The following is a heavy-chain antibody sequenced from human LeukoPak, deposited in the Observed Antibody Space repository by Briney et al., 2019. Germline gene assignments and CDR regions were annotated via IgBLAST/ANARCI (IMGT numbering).Heavy chain of an antibody. CDR2: IYTSGSA. V-gene: IGHV4-4*07. CDR3: AREGVTIFGVVLGNWFDP. J-gene: IGHJ5*02. D-gene: IGHD3-3*01. CDR1: GGSISSYY. Sequence: SETLSLTCTVSGGSISSYYWSWIRQPAGKGLEWIGRIYTSGSANYNPSLKSRVTMSVDTSKNQFSLKLSSVTAADTAVHYCAREGVTIFGVVLGNWFDPWGQGTLVTVSS.